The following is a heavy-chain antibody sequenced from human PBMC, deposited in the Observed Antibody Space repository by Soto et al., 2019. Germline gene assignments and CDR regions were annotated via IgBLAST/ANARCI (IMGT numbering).Heavy chain of an antibody. CDR1: SDSITNYY. CDR3: ARVGGTRGWY. Sequence: QVQLQESGPGLVKPSETLSLTCTVSSDSITNYYWSWIRQSPGKGLEWIGYIHDSGRSNYNPSLKSRVKISVDTSKKLFSLKLNSLPTADPAVYYCARVGGTRGWYWGQGTLVTVSS. J-gene: IGHJ4*02. CDR2: IHDSGRS. V-gene: IGHV4-59*01. D-gene: IGHD2-15*01.